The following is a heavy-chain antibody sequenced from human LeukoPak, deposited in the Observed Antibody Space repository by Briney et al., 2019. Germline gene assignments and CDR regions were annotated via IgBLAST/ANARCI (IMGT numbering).Heavy chain of an antibody. CDR2: INGDGSTT. CDR3: ATGNYYDSRGYYTFGH. J-gene: IGHJ4*02. V-gene: IGHV3-74*01. Sequence: GGSLRLSCAASGFTFSSYAMSWVRQAPGKGLEWVSRINGDGSTTSYADSVKGGFTISRDNAKNTLYLQMSSLRAEDTAVYYCATGNYYDSRGYYTFGHWGQGTLVTVSS. D-gene: IGHD3-22*01. CDR1: GFTFSSYA.